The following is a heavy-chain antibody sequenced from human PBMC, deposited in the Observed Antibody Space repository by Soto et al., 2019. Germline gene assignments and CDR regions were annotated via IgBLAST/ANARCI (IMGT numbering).Heavy chain of an antibody. Sequence: QVQLQQWGAGLLKPSETLSLTCAVYGGSFSGYQWSWIRQTPGKGLEWIGEINDSGNINYNPSLKSRVTIFLDTPKKQISLKLSSVTAADTAVYYCARGLILWFGELSRRGGYYYYMDVWGEWTTVIGSS. J-gene: IGHJ6*03. D-gene: IGHD3-10*01. CDR1: GGSFSGYQ. V-gene: IGHV4-34*01. CDR3: ARGLILWFGELSRRGGYYYYMDV. CDR2: INDSGNI.